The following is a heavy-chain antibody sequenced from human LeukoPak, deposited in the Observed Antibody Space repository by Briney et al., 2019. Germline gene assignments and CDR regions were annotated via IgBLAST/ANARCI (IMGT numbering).Heavy chain of an antibody. Sequence: PSETLSLTCTVSGDSISNNYWSWIRQPPGKGLEWIGYIYDSWRTKYNPSLTSRVTISADTSKNLFSLKLTSVTAADTALYYCATCRDEFGDYGLTSWGQGTLVTVS. D-gene: IGHD4-17*01. CDR1: GDSISNNY. CDR3: ATCRDEFGDYGLTS. CDR2: IYDSWRT. V-gene: IGHV4-59*01. J-gene: IGHJ5*02.